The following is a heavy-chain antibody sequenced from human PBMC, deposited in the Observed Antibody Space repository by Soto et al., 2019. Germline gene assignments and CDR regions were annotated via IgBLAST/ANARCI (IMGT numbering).Heavy chain of an antibody. CDR1: GYSFTSYW. CDR2: IYPGDSDT. J-gene: IGHJ4*02. V-gene: IGHV5-51*01. Sequence: GESLKISCKGSGYSFTSYWIGWVRQMPGKGLEWMGIIYPGDSDTRYSPSFQGQVTISADKSISTAYLQWSSLKASDTAMYYCARHVYSGYGLHYFDYWGQGTLVTVSS. CDR3: ARHVYSGYGLHYFDY. D-gene: IGHD5-12*01.